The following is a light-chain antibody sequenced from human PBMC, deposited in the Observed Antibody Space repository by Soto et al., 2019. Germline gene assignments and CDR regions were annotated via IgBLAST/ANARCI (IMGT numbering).Light chain of an antibody. J-gene: IGLJ3*02. CDR1: NSNTGRYS. Sequence: QSVLTQPPSLSGTPGQRVTISCSGSNSNTGRYSVNWYQHFPGTAPKILIYSDDERPSGVPDRFSGSKSGTSASLAISGFQSEDEAEYYCAAWDDNLNGPLFGGGTKLTVL. CDR2: SDD. CDR3: AAWDDNLNGPL. V-gene: IGLV1-44*01.